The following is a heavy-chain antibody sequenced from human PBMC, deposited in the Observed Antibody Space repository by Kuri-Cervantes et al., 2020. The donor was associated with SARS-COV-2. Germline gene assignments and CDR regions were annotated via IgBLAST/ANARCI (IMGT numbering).Heavy chain of an antibody. Sequence: ASVKVSCKASGYTFTSYGISWVRQAPGQGLEWMGWISAYNGNTNYAQKLQGRATMTTDTSTSTAYMELRSLRSDDTAVYYCARDGIDIVVGNDAFDIWGQGTMVTVSS. CDR3: ARDGIDIVVGNDAFDI. D-gene: IGHD2-2*01. CDR1: GYTFTSYG. J-gene: IGHJ3*02. V-gene: IGHV1-18*01. CDR2: ISAYNGNT.